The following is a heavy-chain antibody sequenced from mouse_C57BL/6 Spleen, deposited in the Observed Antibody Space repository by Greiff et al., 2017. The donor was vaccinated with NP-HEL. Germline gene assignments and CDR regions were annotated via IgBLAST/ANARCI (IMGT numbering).Heavy chain of an antibody. D-gene: IGHD2-5*01. CDR2: IDPETGGT. V-gene: IGHV1-15*01. J-gene: IGHJ3*01. CDR1: GYTFTDYE. Sequence: VKLQESGAELVRPGASVTLSCKASGYTFTDYEMHWVKQTPVHGLEWIGAIDPETGGTAYNQKFKGRAILTADKSSSTAYMELRSLTSEDSAVYYCTRRRGSNYAWFAYWGQVTLVTVSA. CDR3: TRRRGSNYAWFAY.